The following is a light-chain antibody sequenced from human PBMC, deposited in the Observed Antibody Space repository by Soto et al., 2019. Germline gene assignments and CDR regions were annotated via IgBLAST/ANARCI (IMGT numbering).Light chain of an antibody. V-gene: IGLV2-8*01. CDR3: RSFAGSNHLV. J-gene: IGLJ2*01. CDR1: SSDVGGYNY. CDR2: EVS. Sequence: QSALTQPTSASGSPGQSVTISCTGTSSDVGGYNYVSWYQQHPGKAPKLMIYEVSKRPSGVPDRFSGSKSGNTASLTVSGLHAEDEADYCSRSFAGSNHLVFGGGTKLTVL.